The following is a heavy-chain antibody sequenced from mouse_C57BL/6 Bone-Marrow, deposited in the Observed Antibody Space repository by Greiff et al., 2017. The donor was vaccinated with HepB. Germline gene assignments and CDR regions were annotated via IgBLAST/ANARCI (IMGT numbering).Heavy chain of an antibody. D-gene: IGHD2-4*01. CDR3: SIYYDYDVWFAY. J-gene: IGHJ3*01. CDR1: GYTFTSYW. V-gene: IGHV1-61*01. Sequence: QVQLQQPGAELVRPGSSVKLSCKASGYTFTSYWMDWVKQRPGQGLEWIGNIYPSDSETHYNQKFKDKATLTVDKSSSTAYMQLSSLTSEDSAVYYCSIYYDYDVWFAYWGQGTLVTVSA. CDR2: IYPSDSET.